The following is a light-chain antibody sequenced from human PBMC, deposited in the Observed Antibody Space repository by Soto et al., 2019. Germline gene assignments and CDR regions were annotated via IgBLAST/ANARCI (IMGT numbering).Light chain of an antibody. CDR2: GAS. V-gene: IGKV3-15*01. CDR3: QYYHTWPWT. CDR1: QSVSTN. J-gene: IGKJ2*01. Sequence: EMVMTQSPATLSVSAGERITFSCRAGQSVSTNLAWYQHKPGRAPRLLIYGASTRATDVPARFSGSGSGTEYNLPISSLQSEDFAIYYCQYYHTWPWTFGQGTKQEIK.